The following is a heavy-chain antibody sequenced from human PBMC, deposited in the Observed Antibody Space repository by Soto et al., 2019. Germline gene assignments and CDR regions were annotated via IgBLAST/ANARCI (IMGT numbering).Heavy chain of an antibody. J-gene: IGHJ4*02. CDR1: GFTFRNVW. V-gene: IGHV3-15*01. Sequence: EVRLVESGGGLVKPGGSLRLSCAASGFTFRNVWMSWVRQAPGKGLEWVGRVKSRSDGGTTDYAAPVKGRFTVSRDDSQSSPPPQRGGLKIEDSAVYSSPTAAGGMGGPNNWGQGTPFTV. D-gene: IGHD3-16*01. CDR3: PTAAGGMGGPNN. CDR2: VKSRSDGGTT.